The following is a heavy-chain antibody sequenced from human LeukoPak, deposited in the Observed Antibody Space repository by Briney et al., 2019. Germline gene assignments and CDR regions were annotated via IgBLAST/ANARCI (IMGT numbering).Heavy chain of an antibody. Sequence: GGSLRLSCAASGFTFSNYNMNWVRQAPGKGLEWVSYISSSGTNIYYAASVKGRFTISRDNTKNPLYLQMNSLRVEDTAVYYCAINPNWGQGTLVSVSS. CDR2: ISSSGTNI. CDR1: GFTFSNYN. V-gene: IGHV3-48*04. J-gene: IGHJ4*02. CDR3: AINPN.